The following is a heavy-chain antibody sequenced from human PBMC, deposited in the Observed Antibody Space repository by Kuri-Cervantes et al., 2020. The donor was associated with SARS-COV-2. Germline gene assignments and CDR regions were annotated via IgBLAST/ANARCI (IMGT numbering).Heavy chain of an antibody. CDR1: GLTFSNYA. CDR2: ISVSGDST. D-gene: IGHD2/OR15-2a*01. V-gene: IGHV3-23*01. Sequence: GESLKISCAASGLTFSNYAMSWVRQAPGKGLQWVSTISVSGDSTYYADSVKGRFTISRDNSKNTLYLQMNSLRAEDTAVYYCAKDLSGVSSSFFFDSWGQGTPVTVSS. CDR3: AKDLSGVSSSFFFDS. J-gene: IGHJ4*02.